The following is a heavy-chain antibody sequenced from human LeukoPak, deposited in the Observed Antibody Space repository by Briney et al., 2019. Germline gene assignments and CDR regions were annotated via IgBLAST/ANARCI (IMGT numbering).Heavy chain of an antibody. CDR3: ARDPDITMVRGVVDGMDV. V-gene: IGHV3-48*03. Sequence: GGSLRLSCAASGFTFSSYEMNWVRQAPGKGLEWVSYISSSGSTIYYADSVKGRFTISRDNAKNSLYLQMSSLRAEDTAVYYCARDPDITMVRGVVDGMDVWGQGTTVTVSS. CDR1: GFTFSSYE. J-gene: IGHJ6*02. CDR2: ISSSGSTI. D-gene: IGHD3-10*01.